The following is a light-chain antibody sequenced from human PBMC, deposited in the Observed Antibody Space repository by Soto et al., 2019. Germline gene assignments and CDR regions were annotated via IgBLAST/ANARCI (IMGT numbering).Light chain of an antibody. CDR3: SSYTSSSTLGV. CDR1: NSDVGAYNY. V-gene: IGLV2-14*01. J-gene: IGLJ3*02. CDR2: DVS. Sequence: QSVLTQPASVSGSPGQSITISCTGTNSDVGAYNYVSWYQQLPGKAPKLMIYDVSNRPSGVSNRFSGSKSGNTASLTISGLQAEDEADYYCSSYTSSSTLGVFGGGTKLTVL.